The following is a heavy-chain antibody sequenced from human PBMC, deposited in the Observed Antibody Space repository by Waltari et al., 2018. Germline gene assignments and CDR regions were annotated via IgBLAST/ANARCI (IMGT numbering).Heavy chain of an antibody. J-gene: IGHJ4*02. Sequence: QVHLLQSGPEVRKPGSSVKVSCQASGGTFNNHVFNWVRQAPGQGLEWMGRIIPILGQTTYSQRFQGRVTMTADKSTKTTYMGLASLRSEDTALYYCARESHWGGWLQSGFDYWGQGTLVTVSS. D-gene: IGHD5-12*01. CDR1: GGTFNNHV. CDR2: IIPILGQT. CDR3: ARESHWGGWLQSGFDY. V-gene: IGHV1-69*04.